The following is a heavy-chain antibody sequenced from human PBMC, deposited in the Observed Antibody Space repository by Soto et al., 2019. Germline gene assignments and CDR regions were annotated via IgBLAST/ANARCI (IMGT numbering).Heavy chain of an antibody. CDR1: GGSFSGYY. V-gene: IGHV4-34*01. D-gene: IGHD6-13*01. Sequence: TLSLTCAVYGGSFSGYYWSWIRQPPGKGLEWIGEIKHSGSTNYNPSLKSRVTISVDTSKNQFSLKLSSVTAADTAVYYCAIAGYSSSWYLWFDPWGQGTLVTVSS. CDR3: AIAGYSSSWYLWFDP. J-gene: IGHJ5*02. CDR2: IKHSGST.